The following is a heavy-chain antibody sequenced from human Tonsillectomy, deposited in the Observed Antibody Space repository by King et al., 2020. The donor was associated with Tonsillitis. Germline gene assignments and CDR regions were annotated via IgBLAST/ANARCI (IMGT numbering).Heavy chain of an antibody. CDR2: IYYSGTT. V-gene: IGHV4-59*01. CDR3: ARHIGASRAFDV. J-gene: IGHJ3*01. CDR1: GGSMRSYY. Sequence: VQLQESGPGLVKPSETLFLTCIVSGGSMRSYYWSWIRQSPGKGLEWIGYIYYSGTTNYNPSLRSRVTISVDTSKNQVFLRLTSVTAADTAAYYCARHIGASRAFDVWGQGTMVTVSS. D-gene: IGHD3-3*01.